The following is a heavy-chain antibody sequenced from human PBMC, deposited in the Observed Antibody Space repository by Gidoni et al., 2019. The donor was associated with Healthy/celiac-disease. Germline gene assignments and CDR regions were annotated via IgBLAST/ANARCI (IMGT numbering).Heavy chain of an antibody. CDR1: GYTFTSYG. J-gene: IGHJ5*02. CDR3: ARDKIDIVVVTASRGFVFDP. D-gene: IGHD2-21*02. V-gene: IGHV1-18*01. Sequence: QVQLVQSGAEVKKPGASVKVSCKASGYTFTSYGISWVRQAPGQGLEWMGWISAYNGNTNYAQKLQGRVTMTTDTSTSTAYMELRSLRSDDTAVYYCARDKIDIVVVTASRGFVFDPWGQGTLVTVSS. CDR2: ISAYNGNT.